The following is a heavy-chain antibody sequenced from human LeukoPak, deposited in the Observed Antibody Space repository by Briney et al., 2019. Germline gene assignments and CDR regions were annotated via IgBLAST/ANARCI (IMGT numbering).Heavy chain of an antibody. Sequence: PSETLSLTCAVYGGSFSGYYWSWIRQPPGKGREWIGKFNHMGSTNYNPSLKSRVTISVDTSKNQFSLKLSSVTAADTAVYYCARHIVVVPAAIERYSGYEPYYFDYWGQGTLVTVSS. D-gene: IGHD2-2*01. CDR2: FNHMGST. CDR3: ARHIVVVPAAIERYSGYEPYYFDY. CDR1: GGSFSGYY. V-gene: IGHV4-34*01. J-gene: IGHJ4*02.